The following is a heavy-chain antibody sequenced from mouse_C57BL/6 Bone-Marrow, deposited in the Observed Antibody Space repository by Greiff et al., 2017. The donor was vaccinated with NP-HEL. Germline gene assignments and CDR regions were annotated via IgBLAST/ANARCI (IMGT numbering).Heavy chain of an antibody. D-gene: IGHD1-1*01. J-gene: IGHJ3*01. Sequence: QVQLQQSGPELVKPGASVKISCKASGYTFTDYYINWVKQRPGQGLEWIGWIFPGSGSTYYNEKFKGKATLTVDKSSSTAYMLLSSLTSEDSAVYFCARSEGVYYYGSSYPWFAYWGQGTLVTVSA. CDR2: IFPGSGST. V-gene: IGHV1-75*01. CDR3: ARSEGVYYYGSSYPWFAY. CDR1: GYTFTDYY.